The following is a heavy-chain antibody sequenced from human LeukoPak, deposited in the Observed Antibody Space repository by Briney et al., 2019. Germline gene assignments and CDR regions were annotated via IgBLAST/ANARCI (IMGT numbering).Heavy chain of an antibody. J-gene: IGHJ3*02. CDR1: GGPISSYY. CDR2: THSSGST. D-gene: IGHD2-2*01. V-gene: IGHV4-4*07. CDR3: ARRAGSTSGDAFDI. Sequence: PSETLSLTCTVSGGPISSYYWSWIRQPAGKGLEWIGRTHSSGSTNYNPSLQSRVTMSVDTSKSQFSLNLTSVTAADTALYYCARRAGSTSGDAFDIWGQGTMVAVSS.